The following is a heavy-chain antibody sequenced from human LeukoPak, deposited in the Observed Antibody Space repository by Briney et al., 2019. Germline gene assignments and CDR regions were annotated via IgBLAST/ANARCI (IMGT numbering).Heavy chain of an antibody. D-gene: IGHD6-6*01. CDR3: ARTARLFDL. CDR1: GFTFSDHY. Sequence: PGGSLRLSCAASGFTFSDHYMSWIRQAPGKGLEWVSYISNSGSTTSYADSVKGRFTISRDNAKNSLYLQMDSLRGEDTAVYYCARTARLFDLWGQGTLVTVSS. J-gene: IGHJ4*02. CDR2: ISNSGSTT. V-gene: IGHV3-11*04.